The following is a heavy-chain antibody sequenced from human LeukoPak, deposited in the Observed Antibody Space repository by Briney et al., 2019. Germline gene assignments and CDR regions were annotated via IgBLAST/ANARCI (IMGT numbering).Heavy chain of an antibody. J-gene: IGHJ5*02. CDR1: GFTFDDYA. CDR3: ARGSSVFDP. V-gene: IGHV3-9*01. D-gene: IGHD3-16*01. CDR2: ISWNSCHI. Sequence: GGSLRLSCTASGFTFDDYAMHWGRHAPGPGLEWVSGISWNSCHIGYADSVKGRFTISRDNAKNYLYLQMNSLRAEDTALYYCARGSSVFDPWGKGTLVTASS.